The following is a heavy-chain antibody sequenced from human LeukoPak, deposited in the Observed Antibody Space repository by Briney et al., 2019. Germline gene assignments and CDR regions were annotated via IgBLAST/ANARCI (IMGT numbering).Heavy chain of an antibody. CDR3: AKSGIIQGYYFYYMDV. CDR1: GGTFSSYA. J-gene: IGHJ6*03. Sequence: ASVKVSCKASGGTFSSYAISWVRQAPGQGLEWMGGIIPIFGTANYAQKFQGRVTITADESTSTAYMELSSLRAEDTALYYCAKSGIIQGYYFYYMDVWGKGTTVTIPS. V-gene: IGHV1-69*13. CDR2: IIPIFGTA. D-gene: IGHD5-18*01.